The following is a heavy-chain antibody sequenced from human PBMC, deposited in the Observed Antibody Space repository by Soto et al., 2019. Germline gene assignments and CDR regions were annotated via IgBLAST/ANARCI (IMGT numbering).Heavy chain of an antibody. CDR1: GFTFSDHA. CDR3: AKPPLYSSGGYFDT. J-gene: IGHJ4*02. D-gene: IGHD6-19*01. CDR2: TSNNADRT. V-gene: IGHV3-23*01. Sequence: EVQLLESGGGLVQPGGSLRLSCAASGFTFSDHAMTWVRQAPGTGLEWVSTTSNNADRTFYADSVKGRFTVSRDRSNNTMYLQMNSLRAEDTAVYFCAKPPLYSSGGYFDTWGQGTLVTVSS.